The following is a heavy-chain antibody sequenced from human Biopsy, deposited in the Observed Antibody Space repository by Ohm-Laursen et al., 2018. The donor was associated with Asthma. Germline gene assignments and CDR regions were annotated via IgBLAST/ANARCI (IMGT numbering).Heavy chain of an antibody. Sequence: AASVKVSCKASGYTFINYAIHWVRQAPGQRLEWMGWINAGNGNTKYSQKFQGRVTITRDTSASTAYMDLSSLRSEDTSVYYSAGTYYDFLTGQVNDVFAIWGQGTMVTVSS. CDR1: GYTFINYA. V-gene: IGHV1-3*01. CDR2: INAGNGNT. CDR3: AGTYYDFLTGQVNDVFAI. J-gene: IGHJ3*02. D-gene: IGHD3-9*01.